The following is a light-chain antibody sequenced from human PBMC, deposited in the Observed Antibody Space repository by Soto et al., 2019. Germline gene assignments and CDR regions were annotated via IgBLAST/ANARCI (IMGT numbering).Light chain of an antibody. Sequence: QPVLTQPPSASGTPGQRVTISCSGSSSNIGSNYVYWYQQLPGTAPKLLIYRNNQRPSGVPDRFSGSKSGTSASLAISGLRSEDEDDYYCAAWDDSLSGAVFGGGTQLTVL. CDR2: RNN. CDR3: AAWDDSLSGAV. V-gene: IGLV1-47*01. J-gene: IGLJ7*01. CDR1: SSNIGSNY.